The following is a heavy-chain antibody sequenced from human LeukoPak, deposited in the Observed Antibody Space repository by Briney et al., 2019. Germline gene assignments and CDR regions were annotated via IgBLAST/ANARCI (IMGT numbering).Heavy chain of an antibody. V-gene: IGHV3-30-3*01. J-gene: IGHJ4*02. Sequence: GGSLRLSCAASGFTFSSYAVHWVRQAPGKGLEWVAVISYDGSNKYYADSVKGRFTISRDNSKNTLYLQMNSLRAEDTAVYYCARGYDFWSARWGPGYWGQGTLVTVSS. CDR1: GFTFSSYA. D-gene: IGHD3-3*01. CDR3: ARGYDFWSARWGPGY. CDR2: ISYDGSNK.